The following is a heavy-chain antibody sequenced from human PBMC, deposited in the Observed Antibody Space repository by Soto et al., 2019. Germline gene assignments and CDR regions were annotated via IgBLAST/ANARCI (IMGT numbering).Heavy chain of an antibody. V-gene: IGHV4-34*01. D-gene: IGHD3-16*02. Sequence: LSLTCAVYGGSFSGYYWSWIRQPPGKGLEWIGEINHSGSTNYNPSLKSRVTISVDTSKNQFSLKLSSVTAADTAVYYCARGKLSDYVWGSYRYHFEYWGQGPLVTVSS. CDR3: ARGKLSDYVWGSYRYHFEY. CDR2: INHSGST. J-gene: IGHJ4*02. CDR1: GGSFSGYY.